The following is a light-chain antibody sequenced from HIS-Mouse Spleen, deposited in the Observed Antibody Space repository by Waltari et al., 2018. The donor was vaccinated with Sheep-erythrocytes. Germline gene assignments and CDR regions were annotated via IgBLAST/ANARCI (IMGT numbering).Light chain of an antibody. CDR1: ALPKQY. CDR2: KDS. Sequence: SYELTQPPSMSVSPGQTARITCSGDALPKQYAYWYQQKPVQAPVLVIYKDSERPSGSPERFSGSSSGTTVTLTISGAQVEDEADYYCYTAADNNLVFGGGTKLTVL. V-gene: IGLV3-27*01. CDR3: YTAADNNLV. J-gene: IGLJ3*02.